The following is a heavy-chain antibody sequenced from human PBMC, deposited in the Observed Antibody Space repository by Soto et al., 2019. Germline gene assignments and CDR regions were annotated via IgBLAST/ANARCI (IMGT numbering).Heavy chain of an antibody. D-gene: IGHD3-10*01. J-gene: IGHJ5*02. CDR2: ISSSSSST. CDR3: ARDPAYYGPEGFDP. CDR1: GFTFSSYA. V-gene: IGHV3-48*02. Sequence: GGSLRLSCAASGFTFSSYAMSWVRQAPGKGLEWVSDISSSSSSTYYADSVKGRFTISRDNAKNSLYLQMNSLRDEDTAVYYCARDPAYYGPEGFDPWGQGTLVTVSS.